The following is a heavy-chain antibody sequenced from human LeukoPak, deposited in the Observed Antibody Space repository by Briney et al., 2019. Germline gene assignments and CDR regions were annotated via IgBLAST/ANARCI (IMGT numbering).Heavy chain of an antibody. CDR1: GFTFSSYS. D-gene: IGHD3-3*01. V-gene: IGHV3-21*01. CDR2: ISSSSSYI. Sequence: GGSLRLSCAASGFTFSSYSMNWVRQAPGKGLEWVSSISSSSSYIYYADSVKGRFTISRDNAKNSLYLQMNSLRAEDTAVYYCARVKDYDFWSGYYTEHAYFDYWGQGTPVTVSS. CDR3: ARVKDYDFWSGYYTEHAYFDY. J-gene: IGHJ4*02.